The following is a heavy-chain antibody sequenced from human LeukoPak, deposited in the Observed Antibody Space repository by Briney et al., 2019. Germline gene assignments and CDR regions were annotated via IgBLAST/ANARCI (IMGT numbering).Heavy chain of an antibody. D-gene: IGHD3-10*01. V-gene: IGHV4-34*01. J-gene: IGHJ5*02. CDR3: ARGITAPRTYYYGSGSYRSRWFDP. CDR2: INHSGST. Sequence: SETLSLTCAVYGGSFSGLYWSSIRQPPGKGLEWIGEINHSGSTDYNPSLKSRVTISVDTSKNQFSLKLSSVTAADTAVYYCARGITAPRTYYYGSGSYRSRWFDPWGQGTLVTVSS. CDR1: GGSFSGLY.